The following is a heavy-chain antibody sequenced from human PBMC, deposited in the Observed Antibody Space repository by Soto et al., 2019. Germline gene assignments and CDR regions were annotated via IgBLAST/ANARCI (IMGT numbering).Heavy chain of an antibody. CDR3: AHVMTTVTIPGGWFDP. V-gene: IGHV2-5*02. J-gene: IGHJ5*02. D-gene: IGHD4-17*01. CDR1: GFSLSTSGVG. CDR2: IYWDDDK. Sequence: QITLKESGPTLVKPTQTLTLTCTFSGFSLSTSGVGVGWIRQPPGKALDWLALIYWDDDKRYSPSLKSRLTITKDTSKSQVVLRMTNMDLMDTATYYCAHVMTTVTIPGGWFDPWGQGTLVTVSS.